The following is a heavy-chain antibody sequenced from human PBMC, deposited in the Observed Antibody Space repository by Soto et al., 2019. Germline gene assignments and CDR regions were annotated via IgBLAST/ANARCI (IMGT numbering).Heavy chain of an antibody. Sequence: QVQLVQSGAEVKKPGSSVKVSCKASGGTFSSYTISWVRQAPGQGLEWMGRIIPILGIANYAQKFQGRVTITADKSTSTAYMELSSLRSEDTAGYYCARGIAAANYYYYGMDVWGQGTTVTVSS. J-gene: IGHJ6*02. CDR3: ARGIAAANYYYYGMDV. CDR1: GGTFSSYT. CDR2: IIPILGIA. D-gene: IGHD6-13*01. V-gene: IGHV1-69*02.